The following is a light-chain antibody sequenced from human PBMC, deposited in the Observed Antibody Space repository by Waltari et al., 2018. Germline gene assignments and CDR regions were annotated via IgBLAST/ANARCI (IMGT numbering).Light chain of an antibody. CDR1: QSVSSD. J-gene: IGKJ4*01. CDR3: QQRRSWPLT. V-gene: IGKV3-11*01. CDR2: DVS. Sequence: EIVFTQSPATLSLSPGESATLSCRASQSVSSDLAWYQLKPGQAPRLLISDVSNRATGIPARFSGSGSETDFTLTISTLEPEDFALYYCQQRRSWPLTFGGGTKVEIK.